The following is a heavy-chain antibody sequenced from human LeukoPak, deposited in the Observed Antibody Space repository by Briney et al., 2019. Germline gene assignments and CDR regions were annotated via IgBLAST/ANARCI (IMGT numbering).Heavy chain of an antibody. CDR2: IYHSGST. J-gene: IGHJ5*02. CDR3: ARHLLDIVVVPAALTPVNWFDP. CDR1: GYSICSGYY. Sequence: PSETLSLTCAVSGYSICSGYYWGWIRQPPGKGLEWIGSIYHSGSTYYNPSLKSRVTISVDTSKNQFSLKLSSVTAADTAVYYCARHLLDIVVVPAALTPVNWFDPWGQGTLVTVSS. D-gene: IGHD2-2*03. V-gene: IGHV4-38-2*01.